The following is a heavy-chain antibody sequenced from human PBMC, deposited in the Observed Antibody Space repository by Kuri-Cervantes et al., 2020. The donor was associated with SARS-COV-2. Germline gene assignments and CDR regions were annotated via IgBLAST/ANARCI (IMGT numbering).Heavy chain of an antibody. D-gene: IGHD6-19*01. V-gene: IGHV3-7*04. J-gene: IGHJ3*02. CDR2: IKQDGNEK. CDR1: GFTFSSYW. CDR3: ARIPGYSSGWLAFDI. Sequence: GESLKISCAASGFTFSSYWMSWVRQAPGKGLEWVANIKQDGNEKYYVDSVKGRFTISRDNAKNSLYLQMNSLRAEDTAVYYCARIPGYSSGWLAFDIWGQGTMVTVSS.